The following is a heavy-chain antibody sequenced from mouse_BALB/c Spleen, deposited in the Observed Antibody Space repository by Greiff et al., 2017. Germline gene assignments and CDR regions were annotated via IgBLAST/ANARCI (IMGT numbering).Heavy chain of an antibody. CDR1: GYTFTSYW. V-gene: IGHV1S81*02. CDR2: INPSNGRT. Sequence: QVQLQQSGAELVKPGASVKLSCKASGYTFTSYWMHWVKQRPGQGLEWIGEINPSNGRTNYNEKFKSKATLTVDKSSSTAYMQLSSLTSEDSAVYYCATLRDAMDYWGQGTSVTVSS. J-gene: IGHJ4*01. CDR3: ATLRDAMDY.